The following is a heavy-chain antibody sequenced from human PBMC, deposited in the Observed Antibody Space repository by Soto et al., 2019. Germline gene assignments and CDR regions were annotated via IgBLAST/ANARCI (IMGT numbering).Heavy chain of an antibody. CDR2: ISSSGSTI. CDR3: ARELYDILTGGNAFDI. V-gene: IGHV3-11*01. CDR1: GFTFSDYY. D-gene: IGHD3-9*01. Sequence: GGSLRLSCAASGFTFSDYYMSWIRQAPGKGLEWVSYISSSGSTIYYADAVKGRFTISRDNAKNSLYLQMNSLRAEDTAVYYCARELYDILTGGNAFDIWGQGTMVTVSS. J-gene: IGHJ3*02.